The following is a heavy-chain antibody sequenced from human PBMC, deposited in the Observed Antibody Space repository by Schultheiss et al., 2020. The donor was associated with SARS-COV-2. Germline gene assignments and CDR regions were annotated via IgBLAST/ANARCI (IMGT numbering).Heavy chain of an antibody. CDR3: ARSGRPYYYYYGMDV. CDR1: GYTFSSYG. D-gene: IGHD1-26*01. J-gene: IGHJ6*02. V-gene: IGHV1-18*01. CDR2: ISPYNGYT. Sequence: ASVKVSCKASGYTFSSYGISWVRQAPGQGLEWMGWISPYNGYTSYAQKVQGRVTMTTDTSTSTAYMELSSLGSEDTAVYYCARSGRPYYYYYGMDVWGQGTTVTVSS.